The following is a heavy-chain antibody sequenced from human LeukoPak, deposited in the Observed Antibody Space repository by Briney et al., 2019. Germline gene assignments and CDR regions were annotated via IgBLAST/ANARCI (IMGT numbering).Heavy chain of an antibody. CDR2: INHSGST. CDR1: DGSFSGYY. V-gene: IGHV4-34*01. CDR3: ARDLRITGTNWFDP. D-gene: IGHD1-7*01. Sequence: SETLSLTCAVYDGSFSGYYWSWIRQPPGKGLEWIGEINHSGSTNYNPSLKSRVTISLDTSKSQFSLKVRYVTAADTAVYYCARDLRITGTNWFDPWGQGTLVTVSS. J-gene: IGHJ5*02.